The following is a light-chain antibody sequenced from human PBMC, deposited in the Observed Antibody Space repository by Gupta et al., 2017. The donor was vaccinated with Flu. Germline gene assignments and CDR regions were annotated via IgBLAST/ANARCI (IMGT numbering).Light chain of an antibody. Sequence: DIVMTQSPLSLPVSPREPASISCRSSQSLVHSNGYSYLDWYLQKPGQSPQLLIYLGSNRASGVPDRFSGSGSGTDFTLKISRVEAEDVGVYYCRQVLQSPFTFGPGTKVDIK. V-gene: IGKV2-28*01. J-gene: IGKJ3*01. CDR1: QSLVHSNGYSY. CDR3: RQVLQSPFT. CDR2: LGS.